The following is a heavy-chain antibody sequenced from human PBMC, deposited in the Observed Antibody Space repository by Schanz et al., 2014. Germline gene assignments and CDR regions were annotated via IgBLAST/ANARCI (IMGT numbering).Heavy chain of an antibody. D-gene: IGHD1-26*01. CDR3: ARDPVEGAPTPYYFDS. CDR2: IYSDGRT. V-gene: IGHV3-66*01. CDR1: GFTVSSNY. J-gene: IGHJ4*02. Sequence: EVQLVESGGGLVRPGGSLRLSCVASGFTVSSNYMSWVRQAPGKGLEWVSVIYSDGRTYYGDSVKGRFTISRDNTKNSVFLQMSSLRVEDTGLYFCARDPVEGAPTPYYFDSWGPGTLVTVSS.